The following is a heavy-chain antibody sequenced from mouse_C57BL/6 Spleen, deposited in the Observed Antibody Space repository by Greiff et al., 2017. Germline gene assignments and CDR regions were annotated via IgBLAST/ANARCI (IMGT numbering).Heavy chain of an antibody. V-gene: IGHV3-6*01. CDR3: ARDHGYYAFAY. CDR1: GYSITSGYY. J-gene: IGHJ3*01. CDR2: ISYDGSN. D-gene: IGHD2-3*01. Sequence: ESGPGLVKPSQSLSLTCSVTGYSITSGYYWNWIRQFPGNKLEWMGYISYDGSNNYNPSLKNRISITRDTSKNQFFLKLNSVTTEDTATYYCARDHGYYAFAYWGQGTLVTVSA.